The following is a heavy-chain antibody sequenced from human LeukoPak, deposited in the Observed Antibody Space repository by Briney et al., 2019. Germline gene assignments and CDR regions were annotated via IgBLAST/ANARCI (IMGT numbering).Heavy chain of an antibody. CDR3: AAYMTTVVRPIDY. CDR2: ISYDGSNK. Sequence: PGGSLRLCCAASGFTFSSYAMHWVCQAPGMGLEWVAVISYDGSNKYYADSVKGRFTISRDNSKNTLYLQMNSLRAEDTAVYYCAAYMTTVVRPIDYWGQGTLVTVSS. V-gene: IGHV3-30-3*01. D-gene: IGHD4-23*01. CDR1: GFTFSSYA. J-gene: IGHJ4*02.